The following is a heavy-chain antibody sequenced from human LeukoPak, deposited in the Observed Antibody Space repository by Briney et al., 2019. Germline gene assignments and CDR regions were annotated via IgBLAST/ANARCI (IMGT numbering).Heavy chain of an antibody. CDR1: GFTFSSYS. CDR3: ARGAGYCTNGFCPIFDY. V-gene: IGHV3-21*01. CDR2: INSGSSYL. D-gene: IGHD2-8*01. J-gene: IGHJ4*02. Sequence: PGGSLRLSCAASGFTFSSYSMDWVRQAPGKGLEWVSSINSGSSYLYYADSVKGRFTISRDNAKNSLYLQINSLRAEDTAVYYCARGAGYCTNGFCPIFDYWGQGTLVTVSS.